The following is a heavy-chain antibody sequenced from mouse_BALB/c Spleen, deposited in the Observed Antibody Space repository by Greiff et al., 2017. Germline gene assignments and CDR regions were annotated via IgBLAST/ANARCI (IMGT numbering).Heavy chain of an antibody. CDR2: ISYSGST. V-gene: IGHV3-2*02. CDR1: GYSITSDYA. Sequence: EVKLLESGPGLVKPSQSLSLTCTVTGYSITSDYAWNWIRQFPGNKLEWMGYISYSGSTSYNPSLKSRISITRDTSKNQYYLQLNSVTTEDTATYYCARYCDGYYVGAMDYWGQGTSVTVSS. J-gene: IGHJ4*01. CDR3: ARYCDGYYVGAMDY. D-gene: IGHD2-3*01.